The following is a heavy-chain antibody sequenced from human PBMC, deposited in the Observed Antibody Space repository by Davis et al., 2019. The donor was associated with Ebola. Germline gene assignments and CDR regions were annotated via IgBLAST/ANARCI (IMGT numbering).Heavy chain of an antibody. Sequence: PGGSLRLSCAASGFTFSSYGMHWVRQAPGKGLEWVAVIWYDGSNKYYADSVKGRFTISRDNSKNTLYLQMNSLRAEDTAVYYCARDSGYDRIDYWGQGTLVTVSS. CDR1: GFTFSSYG. V-gene: IGHV3-33*01. CDR2: IWYDGSNK. D-gene: IGHD5-12*01. CDR3: ARDSGYDRIDY. J-gene: IGHJ4*02.